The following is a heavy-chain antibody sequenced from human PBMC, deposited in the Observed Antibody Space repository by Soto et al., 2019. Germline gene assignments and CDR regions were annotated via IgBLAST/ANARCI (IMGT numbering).Heavy chain of an antibody. V-gene: IGHV1-18*01. D-gene: IGHD5-18*01. CDR1: GYTFTSYG. Sequence: QVQLVQSGAEVKKPGASVKVSCKASGYTFTSYGISWVRQAPGQGREWMGWISAYSGNTKHAQKLQGRVTMTTDTSTSTAYMELRSLRSDDTAGYYCASGSYGYPLRGWGQGTLVTVSS. CDR3: ASGSYGYPLRG. CDR2: ISAYSGNT. J-gene: IGHJ4*02.